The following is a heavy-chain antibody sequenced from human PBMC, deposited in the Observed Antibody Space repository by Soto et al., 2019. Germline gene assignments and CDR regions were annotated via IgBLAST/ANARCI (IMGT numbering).Heavy chain of an antibody. V-gene: IGHV1-18*01. CDR2: ISAYNGNT. Sequence: GSVKVCFKASGYTFTSYGISLVRQAPGQGLEWMGWISAYNGNTNYAQKLQGRVTMTTDTSTSTAYMELRSLRSDDTAVYYCAGATGDCSSTSCYNWFDPWGQGTLVTVSS. CDR1: GYTFTSYG. CDR3: AGATGDCSSTSCYNWFDP. D-gene: IGHD2-2*01. J-gene: IGHJ5*02.